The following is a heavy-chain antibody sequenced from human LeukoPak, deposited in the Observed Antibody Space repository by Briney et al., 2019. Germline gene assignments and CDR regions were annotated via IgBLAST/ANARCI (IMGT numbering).Heavy chain of an antibody. D-gene: IGHD1-26*01. CDR1: GYSFTNYW. Sequence: GESLKISCKGSGYSFTNYWTGWARQMPGKGLEWMGIIYPGDSDTRYIPSFQGQVTISADKSISTAYLQWSSLKASDTAMYYCARRVDSYWFFDYWGQGTLVTVSS. CDR3: ARRVDSYWFFDY. J-gene: IGHJ4*02. V-gene: IGHV5-51*01. CDR2: IYPGDSDT.